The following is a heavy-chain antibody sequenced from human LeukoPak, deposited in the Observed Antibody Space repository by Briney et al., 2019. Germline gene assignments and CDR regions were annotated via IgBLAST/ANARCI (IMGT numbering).Heavy chain of an antibody. V-gene: IGHV3-21*01. Sequence: GGSLRLSCVASGFTFSSYTMNWVRQAPGKGLEWVSSISSTSKYIYYADSVKGRFAISRDNAKNSLYLQMNSLRAEDTAVYYCARGRFNYDNSGYSSFYHWGQGTLVTVSS. J-gene: IGHJ4*02. CDR1: GFTFSSYT. CDR2: ISSTSKYI. D-gene: IGHD3-22*01. CDR3: ARGRFNYDNSGYSSFYH.